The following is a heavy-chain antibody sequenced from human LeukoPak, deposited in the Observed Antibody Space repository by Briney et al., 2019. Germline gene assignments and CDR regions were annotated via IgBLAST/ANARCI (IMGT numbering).Heavy chain of an antibody. CDR2: IHHSGNRFDSGST. J-gene: IGHJ6*03. D-gene: IGHD5-18*01. CDR3: ARVGYSYSINDWSRLGLGAYPTKYYYYMDV. Sequence: SETLSLTCTVSGGSISSHYWSWIRPPPGKGLEWIGSIHHSGNRFDSGSTHYNPSLRGRVTVSADTSKNEFSLTLTSVTAADTAVYYCARVGYSYSINDWSRLGLGAYPTKYYYYMDVWGKGTTVTVSS. CDR1: GGSISSHY. V-gene: IGHV4-59*04.